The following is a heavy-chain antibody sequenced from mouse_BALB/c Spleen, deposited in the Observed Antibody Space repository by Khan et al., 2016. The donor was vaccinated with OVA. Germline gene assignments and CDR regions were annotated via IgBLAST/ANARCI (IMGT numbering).Heavy chain of an antibody. CDR1: GYTFTSYW. D-gene: IGHD1-1*01. J-gene: IGHJ3*01. Sequence: QVQLKESGAELAKPGASVKMSCKASGYTFTSYWMHWVKQWPGQGLEWIGYINPSTGYTEYNQKFKDKATLTADKSSSTAYMQLSSLTSEDSAVYYCANHGSSSAWFTYWGQGTLVTVSA. CDR2: INPSTGYT. V-gene: IGHV1-7*01. CDR3: ANHGSSSAWFTY.